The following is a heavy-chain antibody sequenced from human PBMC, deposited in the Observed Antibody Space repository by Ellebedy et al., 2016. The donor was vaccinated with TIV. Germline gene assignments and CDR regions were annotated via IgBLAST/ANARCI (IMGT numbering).Heavy chain of an antibody. CDR1: GGSFSGYY. J-gene: IGHJ3*02. V-gene: IGHV4-34*01. CDR3: ARGPLVGATTRGAFDI. Sequence: SETLSLXXAVYGGSFSGYYWSWIRQPPGKGLEWIGEINHSGSTNYNPSLKSRVTISVDTSKNQFSLKLSSVTAADTAVYYCARGPLVGATTRGAFDIWGQGTMVTVSS. D-gene: IGHD1-26*01. CDR2: INHSGST.